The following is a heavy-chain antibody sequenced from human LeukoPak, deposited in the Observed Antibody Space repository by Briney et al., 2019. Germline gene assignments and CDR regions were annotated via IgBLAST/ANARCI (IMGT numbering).Heavy chain of an antibody. CDR1: GYTFTDHY. D-gene: IGHD3-10*01. V-gene: IGHV1-2*02. Sequence: GASVMLSCKASGYTFTDHYMHWVRQAPGQGLEWMGWINPNNGGTEYTQKFQGRVTMTRDTSSSTVYMYLRRLTSDDTAVYYCARDEKLLWFGDLDYWGQGTLVTVSS. CDR3: ARDEKLLWFGDLDY. CDR2: INPNNGGT. J-gene: IGHJ4*02.